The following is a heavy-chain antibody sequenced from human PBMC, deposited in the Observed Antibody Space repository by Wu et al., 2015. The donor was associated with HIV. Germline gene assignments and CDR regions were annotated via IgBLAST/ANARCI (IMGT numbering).Heavy chain of an antibody. CDR2: IDPNSGGT. V-gene: IGHV1-2*02. CDR3: AREVGYRHEGNWLFASFLTW. D-gene: IGHD3-9*01. J-gene: IGHJ3*01. Sequence: QVQLVQSGAEVKKPGASVKVSCKASEYRFIGNYIHWVRQAPGQGLEWMGWIDPNSGGTNSAQKFQGRVTMTRDTSISTAYMELMSLRSDDTAVYYCAREVGYRHEGNWLFASFLTWWGHGTMVTVSS. CDR1: EYRFIGNY.